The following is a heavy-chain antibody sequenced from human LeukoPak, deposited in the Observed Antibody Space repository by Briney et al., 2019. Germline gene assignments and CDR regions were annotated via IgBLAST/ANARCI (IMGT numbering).Heavy chain of an antibody. D-gene: IGHD3-3*01. Sequence: PGGSLRLSCAASGFTFSDYYMSWIRQAPGKGLEWVSYISSSGITIHYADSVKGRFTISRDNAKNSLYLQMNSLRAEDTAVYYCAKDRLRITIFGVGFQHWGQGTLVTVSS. J-gene: IGHJ1*01. CDR3: AKDRLRITIFGVGFQH. CDR2: ISSSGITI. V-gene: IGHV3-11*04. CDR1: GFTFSDYY.